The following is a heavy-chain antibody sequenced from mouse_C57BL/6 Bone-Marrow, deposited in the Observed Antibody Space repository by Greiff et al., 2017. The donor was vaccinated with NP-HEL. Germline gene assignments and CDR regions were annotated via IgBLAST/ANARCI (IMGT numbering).Heavy chain of an antibody. CDR2: ISNGGGST. D-gene: IGHD2-4*01. Sequence: EVHLVESGGGLVQPGGSLKLSCAASGFTFSDYYMYWVRQTPEKRLEWVSYISNGGGSTYYPDTVKGRFTISRDNAKNTLYLQMSRLKSEDTAMYYCARPPYYDYDEGFAYWGKGTLVTVSA. CDR3: ARPPYYDYDEGFAY. CDR1: GFTFSDYY. J-gene: IGHJ3*01. V-gene: IGHV5-12*01.